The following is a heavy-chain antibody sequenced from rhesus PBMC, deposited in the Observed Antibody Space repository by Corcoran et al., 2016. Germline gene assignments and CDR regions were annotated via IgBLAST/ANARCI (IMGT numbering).Heavy chain of an antibody. CDR2: LHGSGGDT. Sequence: QVQLQESGPGLVKPSETLSLTCVVSGGPICADHWSWIRPAPGKGLEWIGRLHGSGGDTDYSPSLKSRVTISLDTSKNHLSLKLTSVTAADTAVYFCAKMVSSWNNPAFDFWGQGLRVTVSS. V-gene: IGHV4-160*01. D-gene: IGHD1-20*01. J-gene: IGHJ3*01. CDR1: GGPICADH. CDR3: AKMVSSWNNPAFDF.